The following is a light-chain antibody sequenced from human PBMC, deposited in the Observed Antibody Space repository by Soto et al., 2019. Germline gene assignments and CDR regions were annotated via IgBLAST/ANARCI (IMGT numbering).Light chain of an antibody. J-gene: IGKJ1*01. CDR2: DAS. CDR3: QHYNSYSEA. V-gene: IGKV1-5*01. Sequence: DIQITQSASTLSASVGDRVTITCRASQSISSWLAWYQQKPGKAPRLLIYDASSLESGVPSRFSGSGSGTEFTLTISSLQPDDFATYYCQHYNSYSEAFGQGTKVDIK. CDR1: QSISSW.